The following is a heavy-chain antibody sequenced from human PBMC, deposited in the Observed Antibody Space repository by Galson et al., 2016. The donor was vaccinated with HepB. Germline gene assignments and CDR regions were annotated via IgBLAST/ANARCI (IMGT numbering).Heavy chain of an antibody. CDR2: ISYDDSNK. CDR1: GFTFTNYA. CDR3: AKISTPGEMSTNWYFDL. D-gene: IGHD5/OR15-5a*01. J-gene: IGHJ2*01. V-gene: IGHV3-30*04. Sequence: SLRLSCAASGFTFTNYAIHWVRQAPGKGLEWVAAISYDDSNKYYAESVKGRFTISRDNSKSTLQMHSLRTDDTAIYYCAKISTPGEMSTNWYFDLWGRGALVTVSS.